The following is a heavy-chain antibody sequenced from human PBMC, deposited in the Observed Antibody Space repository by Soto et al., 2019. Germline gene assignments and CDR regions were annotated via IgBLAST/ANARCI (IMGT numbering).Heavy chain of an antibody. V-gene: IGHV1-8*01. D-gene: IGHD6-13*01. Sequence: ASVKVSCKASGYTFTSYDINWVRQATGQGLEWMGWMNPNSGNTGYAQKFQGRVTMTRNTSISTAYMELSSLRSEDTAVYYCARVRSEQQLYHYYGMDVWGQGTTVTAP. CDR2: MNPNSGNT. CDR1: GYTFTSYD. CDR3: ARVRSEQQLYHYYGMDV. J-gene: IGHJ6*02.